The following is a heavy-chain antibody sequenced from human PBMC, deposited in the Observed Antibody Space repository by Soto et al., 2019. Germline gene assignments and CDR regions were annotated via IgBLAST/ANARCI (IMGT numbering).Heavy chain of an antibody. CDR3: AKGGWYNSSSRSDC. J-gene: IGHJ4*02. V-gene: IGHV3-30*18. D-gene: IGHD6-6*01. Sequence: QVQLVESGGGVVQPGTSLRLSCSASGFTLSGVDMHWVRQAPGKGLEWVAGMSYDGRNQYYADSVKGRFTVSRASSKSTLYLQMNSLRTEDAAVYYCAKGGWYNSSSRSDCWGQGTLVTVSS. CDR1: GFTLSGVD. CDR2: MSYDGRNQ.